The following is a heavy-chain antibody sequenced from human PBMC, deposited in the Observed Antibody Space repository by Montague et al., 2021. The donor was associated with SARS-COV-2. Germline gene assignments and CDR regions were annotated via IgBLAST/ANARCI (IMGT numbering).Heavy chain of an antibody. CDR1: DASISTSNY. V-gene: IGHV4-39*07. J-gene: IGHJ4*02. CDR2: IQFTGTT. CDR3: ARDRNDGYDRFFDY. D-gene: IGHD5-12*01. Sequence: SETLSLTCSVSDASISTSNYWGWLRQTPVKGLEWITSIQFTGTTXXKPXXXSRVTISVDTSKNQFSLKLTSLTAADTAIYFWARDRNDGYDRFFDYWGQGTLVTVSS.